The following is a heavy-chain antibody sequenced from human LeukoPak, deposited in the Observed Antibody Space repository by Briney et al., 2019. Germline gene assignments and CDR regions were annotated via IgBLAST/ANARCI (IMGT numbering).Heavy chain of an antibody. CDR2: ITAYNGNT. CDR1: GYTFTSYG. D-gene: IGHD3-10*01. J-gene: IGHJ4*02. CDR3: ARATSITMVRGVIQTTFDY. V-gene: IGHV1-18*01. Sequence: VSVKVSCKASGYTFTSYGISWVRQAPGQGLEWMGWITAYNGNTNYAEKLQGRVTMTTDTSTSTAYMELRSLRSDDTAVYYCARATSITMVRGVIQTTFDYWGEGTLVTASA.